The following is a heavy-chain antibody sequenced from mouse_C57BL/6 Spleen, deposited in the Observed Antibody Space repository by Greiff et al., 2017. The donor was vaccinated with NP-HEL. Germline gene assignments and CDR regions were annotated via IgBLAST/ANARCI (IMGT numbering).Heavy chain of an antibody. CDR2: ISSGSSTI. J-gene: IGHJ2*01. CDR1: GFTFSDYG. CDR3: ARLLLRGYFDY. Sequence: EVKLVESGGGLVKPGGSLKLSCAASGFTFSDYGMHWVRQAPEKGLEWVAYISSGSSTIYYADTVKGRFTISRDNAKNTLFLQMTSLRSEDTAMYYCARLLLRGYFDYWGQGTTLTVSS. D-gene: IGHD1-1*01. V-gene: IGHV5-17*01.